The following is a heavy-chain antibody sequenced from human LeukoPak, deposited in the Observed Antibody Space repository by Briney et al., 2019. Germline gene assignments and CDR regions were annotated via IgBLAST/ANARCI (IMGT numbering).Heavy chain of an antibody. CDR2: MNPSSGYT. J-gene: IGHJ2*01. V-gene: IGHV1-8*01. Sequence: ASVKVSCKASGYPFTTYDINWVRKATGQGLEWMGWMNPSSGYTGYSQKFQGRVTMTRNTSITTAYMELSSLRSEDTAVYYCARISDHNWYFDLWGRGILVTVSS. CDR3: ARISDHNWYFDL. CDR1: GYPFTTYD. D-gene: IGHD1-14*01.